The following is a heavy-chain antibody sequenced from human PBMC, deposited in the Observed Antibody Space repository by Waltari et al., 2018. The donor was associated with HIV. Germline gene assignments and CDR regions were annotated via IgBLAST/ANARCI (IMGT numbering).Heavy chain of an antibody. Sequence: QVHLVQSGAEVTKPGASVKVSCKASGYTLTGYYMPWVRQAPGQGLEWMGRINPNSGGANYAQKFQGRVTMTRDTSISTAYMELSGLRSDDTAVYYCASTYGSGSSYFYYYYMDVWGKGTTVTVSS. CDR3: ASTYGSGSSYFYYYYMDV. CDR1: GYTLTGYY. D-gene: IGHD3-10*01. V-gene: IGHV1-2*06. CDR2: INPNSGGA. J-gene: IGHJ6*03.